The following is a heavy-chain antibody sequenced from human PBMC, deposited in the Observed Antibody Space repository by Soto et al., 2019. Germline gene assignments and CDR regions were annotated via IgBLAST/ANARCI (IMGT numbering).Heavy chain of an antibody. Sequence: GASVKVSCKASGYSFTNYGITWVRQAPGQGLEWMGWISAYNGNTHYTQRLQGRVTMTTDKSTSTAYMELRGLRSDDTAVYYCARDGYNTTTFDYWGQGTLVTVSS. CDR3: ARDGYNTTTFDY. CDR1: GYSFTNYG. V-gene: IGHV1-18*01. J-gene: IGHJ4*02. D-gene: IGHD5-12*01. CDR2: ISAYNGNT.